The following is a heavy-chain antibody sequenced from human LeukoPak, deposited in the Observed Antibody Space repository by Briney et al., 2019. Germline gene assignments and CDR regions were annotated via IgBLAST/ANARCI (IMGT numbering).Heavy chain of an antibody. CDR1: GGTFSSYA. CDR2: IIPILGIA. D-gene: IGHD3-10*01. CDR3: ARAPIPWGYWFGESLDY. J-gene: IGHJ4*02. Sequence: ASVKVSCKASGGTFSSYAISWVRQAPGQGLEWMGRIIPILGIANYAQKFQGRVTITADKSTSTAYMELSSLRSEDTAVYYCARAPIPWGYWFGESLDYWGQGTLVTVSS. V-gene: IGHV1-69*04.